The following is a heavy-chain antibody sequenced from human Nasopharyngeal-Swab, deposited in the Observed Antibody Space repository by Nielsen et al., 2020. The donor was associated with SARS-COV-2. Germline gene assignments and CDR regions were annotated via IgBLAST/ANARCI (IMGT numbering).Heavy chain of an antibody. Sequence: SETLSLTCTVSAYSISSGYFWSWIRQPPGKGLEWIGYISHNSGTNYNPSLKSRVTMFMDTSKNQFSLKLRSVTAADTAVYYCAKEGATGWFDPWGQGTLVTVSS. CDR3: AKEGATGWFDP. CDR1: AYSISSGYF. V-gene: IGHV4-38-2*02. J-gene: IGHJ5*02. CDR2: ISHNSGT.